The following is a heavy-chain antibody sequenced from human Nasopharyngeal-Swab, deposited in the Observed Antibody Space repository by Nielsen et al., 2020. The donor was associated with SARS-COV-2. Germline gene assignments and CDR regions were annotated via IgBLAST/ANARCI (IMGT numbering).Heavy chain of an antibody. CDR2: ISYDGSNK. Sequence: GESLKISCAASGFTFSRYTMHWVRQAPGKGLEWVAVISYDGSNKYYADSVKGRFTISRDISKNTLYLQMNSLRAEDTAVFYCASTPLDSSGYYYAFHSWGRGTLVPVSS. D-gene: IGHD3-22*01. CDR1: GFTFSRYT. J-gene: IGHJ4*02. CDR3: ASTPLDSSGYYYAFHS. V-gene: IGHV3-30-3*01.